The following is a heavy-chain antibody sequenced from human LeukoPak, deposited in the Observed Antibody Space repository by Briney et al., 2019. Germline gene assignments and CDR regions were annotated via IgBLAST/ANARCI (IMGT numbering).Heavy chain of an antibody. Sequence: ASVKVSCKASGYTFTSYGISWVPQAPGQGLEWMGWISAYNGNTNYAQKLQGRVTMRTDTSTSTAYMELRRLRSDDTAVYYCARVRGSWFDPWGQGTLVTVSS. V-gene: IGHV1-18*01. CDR3: ARVRGSWFDP. CDR2: ISAYNGNT. D-gene: IGHD3-10*01. J-gene: IGHJ5*02. CDR1: GYTFTSYG.